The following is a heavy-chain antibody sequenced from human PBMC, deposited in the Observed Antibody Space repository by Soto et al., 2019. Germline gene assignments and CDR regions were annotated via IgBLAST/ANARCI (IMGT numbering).Heavy chain of an antibody. CDR2: IYYSGST. J-gene: IGHJ4*02. V-gene: IGHV4-59*04. Sequence: PSETLSLTCTVSGGSISSYYWSWIRQPPGKGLEWIGYIYYSGSTYYNPSLKSRVTISVDTSKNQFSLKLSSVTAADTAVYYCARTSSYGDFDYWGQGTLVTVSS. D-gene: IGHD4-17*01. CDR1: GGSISSYY. CDR3: ARTSSYGDFDY.